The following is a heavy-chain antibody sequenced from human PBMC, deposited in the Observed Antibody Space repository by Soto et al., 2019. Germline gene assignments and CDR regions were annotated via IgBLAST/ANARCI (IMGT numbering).Heavy chain of an antibody. CDR3: AIHSSSSGGLWYYYYYMDV. CDR1: GYTFTSYD. J-gene: IGHJ6*03. V-gene: IGHV1-8*01. CDR2: MNPNSGNT. D-gene: IGHD6-6*01. Sequence: ASVKVSCKASGYTFTSYDINWVRQATGQGLEWMGWMNPNSGNTGYAQKFQGRVTMTRNTSISTAYMELSSLRSEDTAVYYCAIHSSSSGGLWYYYYYMDVWGKGTTVTVSS.